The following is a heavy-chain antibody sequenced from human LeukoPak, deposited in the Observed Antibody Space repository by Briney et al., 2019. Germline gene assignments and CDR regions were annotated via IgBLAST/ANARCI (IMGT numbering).Heavy chain of an antibody. CDR2: IYYSGST. CDR3: ARAIFTYYYDSSGYVRLFNPAPFDY. V-gene: IGHV4-39*07. Sequence: SETLSLACTVSGGPISSSSYYWGWIRQPPGTGLEWIGSIYYSGSTYYNPSLKSRVTISVDTSKNQFSLKLSSVTAADTAVYYCARAIFTYYYDSSGYVRLFNPAPFDYWGQGTLVTVSS. D-gene: IGHD3-22*01. J-gene: IGHJ4*02. CDR1: GGPISSSSYY.